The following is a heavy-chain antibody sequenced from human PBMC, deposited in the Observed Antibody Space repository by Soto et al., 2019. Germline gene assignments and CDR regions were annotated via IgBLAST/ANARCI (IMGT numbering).Heavy chain of an antibody. CDR2: ISYDGSEK. J-gene: IGHJ4*02. Sequence: LRLSCAASGFTFSSYGMHWVRQAPGKGLEWVAVISYDGSEKYYVDSVKGRFTISRDISKNTLYLQMNSLRAEDTAVYYCAKDLHSSGWYYFDYWGQGTLVTVSS. CDR1: GFTFSSYG. CDR3: AKDLHSSGWYYFDY. D-gene: IGHD6-19*01. V-gene: IGHV3-30*18.